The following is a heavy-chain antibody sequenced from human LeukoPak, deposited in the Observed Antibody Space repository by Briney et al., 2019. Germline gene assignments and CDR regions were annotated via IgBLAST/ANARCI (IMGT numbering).Heavy chain of an antibody. Sequence: PSETLSLTCTVSGGSISSYYWSWIRQPAGKGLEWIGRIYTSGSTNYNPSLKSRVTMSVDTSKNQFSLKLSSVTAADTAVYYCARGRGGYCSSTSCYNPRYMDVWGKGTTVTVSS. V-gene: IGHV4-4*07. CDR1: GGSISSYY. CDR3: ARGRGGYCSSTSCYNPRYMDV. J-gene: IGHJ6*03. D-gene: IGHD2-2*02. CDR2: IYTSGST.